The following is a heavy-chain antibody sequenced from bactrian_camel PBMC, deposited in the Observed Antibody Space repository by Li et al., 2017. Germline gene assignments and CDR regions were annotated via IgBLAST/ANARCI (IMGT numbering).Heavy chain of an antibody. Sequence: QVQLVESGGGLVQPGGSLRLSCAASGFTLSSCRTYWVRQAPGKGLEWVSIFNRGGTTYYADSMKGRFTISRDNATNTVYLQMNSLKPEDTAVYYCVSLVGRPLVHQGTQVTVS. CDR1: GFTLSSCR. J-gene: IGHJ4*01. CDR2: IFNRGGTT. V-gene: IGHV3S25*01. D-gene: IGHD2*01.